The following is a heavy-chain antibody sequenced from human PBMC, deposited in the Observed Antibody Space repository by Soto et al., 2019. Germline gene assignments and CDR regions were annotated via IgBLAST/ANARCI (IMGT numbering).Heavy chain of an antibody. V-gene: IGHV3-9*01. CDR1: GFTFDDYA. J-gene: IGHJ4*02. CDR3: VRSKGGYSYGTPFDY. Sequence: EVQLEESGGALVQPGRSLRLSCAASGFTFDDYAMYWVRQVLGKGLEWVSSISWNSGNIGYAVSVKSRFTTSRDNAENSLYLQMNSLRPEDTALYSCVRSKGGYSYGTPFDYWGQGTLVTVSS. D-gene: IGHD5-18*01. CDR2: ISWNSGNI.